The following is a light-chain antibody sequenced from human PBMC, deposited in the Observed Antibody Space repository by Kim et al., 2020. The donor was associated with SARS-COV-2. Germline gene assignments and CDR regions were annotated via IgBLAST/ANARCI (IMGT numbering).Light chain of an antibody. CDR1: HGISNY. V-gene: IGKV1-17*03. Sequence: SASLRDRVPITGRASHGISNYLAWFQQKPGKVSTRMIYAASILQSVGPSRFGGSGSGTEFTLAISSLQPDDFTTYDCLQHNSYPPTFGQGTKLEI. CDR2: AAS. J-gene: IGKJ2*01. CDR3: LQHNSYPPT.